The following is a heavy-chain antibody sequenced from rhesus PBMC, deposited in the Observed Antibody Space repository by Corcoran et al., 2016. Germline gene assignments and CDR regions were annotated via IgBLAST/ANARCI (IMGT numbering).Heavy chain of an antibody. D-gene: IGHD5-36*01. CDR1: GASIRSYC. CDR3: AREYSYGNIDY. Sequence: QVKLQESGPGLVKPSETLSLTCAVSGASIRSYCWYWIRQPPGKGLEWIGEINGNSESTNYNPSLKSRVTISKDTSKNQFSLKLSSVTATDTAVYYCAREYSYGNIDYWGQGVLVTVSS. V-gene: IGHV4-80*01. J-gene: IGHJ4*01. CDR2: INGNSEST.